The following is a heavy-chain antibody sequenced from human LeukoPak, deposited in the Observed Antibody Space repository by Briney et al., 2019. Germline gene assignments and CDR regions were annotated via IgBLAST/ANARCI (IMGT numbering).Heavy chain of an antibody. D-gene: IGHD2-21*02. CDR1: GFTFSRFG. CDR3: ARDSAPYCGGDCYFDY. Sequence: GGSLRLSCAASGFTFSRFGMHWVRQAPGKGLEWEAVIWFDGSSTYYADSVKGRFTISRDNSKNMLYLQMNGLRVEDTGVYFCARDSAPYCGGDCYFDYWGHGTLVTVSS. CDR2: IWFDGSST. J-gene: IGHJ4*01. V-gene: IGHV3-33*01.